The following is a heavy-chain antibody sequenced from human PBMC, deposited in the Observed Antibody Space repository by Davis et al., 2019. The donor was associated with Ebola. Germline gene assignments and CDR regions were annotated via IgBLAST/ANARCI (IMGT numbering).Heavy chain of an antibody. J-gene: IGHJ6*02. CDR3: ATSVAPPEDFYYYGLDV. D-gene: IGHD5/OR15-5a*01. V-gene: IGHV1-8*02. CDR1: GYSFIDYD. Sequence: MPGGSLRLSCKASGYSFIDYDINWVRQATGQGLEWMGWVNPQIGKTGYAEKFRGRVTMTTDTTVGTAYLELSGLRSDDTAVYYCATSVAPPEDFYYYGLDVWGQGSTVTVSS. CDR2: VNPQIGKT.